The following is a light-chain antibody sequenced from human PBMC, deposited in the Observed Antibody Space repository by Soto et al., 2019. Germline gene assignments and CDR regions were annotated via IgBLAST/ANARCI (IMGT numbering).Light chain of an antibody. CDR2: GAS. CDR1: QSVSSSY. J-gene: IGKJ1*01. V-gene: IGKV3-20*01. CDR3: QQYGRSPS. Sequence: EIVMTQSPATLSVSPGDRATLSCTASQSVSSSYLAWYQQKPGQAPRLLIYGASSRATGIPDRFSGSGSGTDFTLTISRLEPEDFAAYYCQQYGRSPSFGQGTKVDIK.